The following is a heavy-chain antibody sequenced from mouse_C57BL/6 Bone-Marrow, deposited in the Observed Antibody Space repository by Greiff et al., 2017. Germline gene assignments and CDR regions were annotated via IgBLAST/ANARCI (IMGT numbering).Heavy chain of an antibody. CDR3: ATISAYYYGSRGYFDV. D-gene: IGHD1-1*01. CDR2: IHPSDSDT. J-gene: IGHJ1*03. V-gene: IGHV1-74*01. Sequence: QQRPGQGLEWIGRIHPSDSDTNYNQKFKGKATLTVDKSSSTAYMQLSSLTSKDSAVYYCATISAYYYGSRGYFDVWGTGTTVTVSS.